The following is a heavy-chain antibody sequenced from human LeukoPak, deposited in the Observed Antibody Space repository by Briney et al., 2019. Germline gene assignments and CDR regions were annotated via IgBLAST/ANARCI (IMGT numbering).Heavy chain of an antibody. Sequence: SETLSLTCTVSGASISNSFYYWGWIRQPPGTGLEWIGHIRYSGSTYHNPSLKSRVTISVDTSKNQVPLNLSSVTAADTAIYYCARLDHSLWITEYWGKGTLVTVSS. CDR1: GASISNSFYY. CDR2: IRYSGST. J-gene: IGHJ4*02. V-gene: IGHV4-39*01. D-gene: IGHD2-2*03. CDR3: ARLDHSLWITEY.